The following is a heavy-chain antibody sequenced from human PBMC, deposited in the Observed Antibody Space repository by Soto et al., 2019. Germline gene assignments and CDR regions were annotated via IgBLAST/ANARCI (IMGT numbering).Heavy chain of an antibody. CDR3: ANLNDYDLLDY. J-gene: IGHJ4*02. CDR2: IIPILGIA. Sequence: QVQLVQSGAEVKKPGSSVKVSCKASGGTFSSYTISWVRQAPGQGLEWIGRIIPILGIANYAQKFQGRVTLTADKSTSTAYMELSSLRSEDTAVYYCANLNDYDLLDYWGQGTLVTVSS. D-gene: IGHD4-17*01. V-gene: IGHV1-69*02. CDR1: GGTFSSYT.